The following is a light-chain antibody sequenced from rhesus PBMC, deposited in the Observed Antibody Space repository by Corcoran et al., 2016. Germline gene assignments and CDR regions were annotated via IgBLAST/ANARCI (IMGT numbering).Light chain of an antibody. CDR1: QGISNN. J-gene: IGKJ2*01. V-gene: IGKV1S17*01. CDR2: GAS. CDR3: QHYYDSPYT. Sequence: DIQMTQSPFSLSASVGDRVTITCRASQGISNNSAWYQQKREKAPNLLIYGASGLQTGTPYLFSGIGSGTDFTLTINSLQPEDSAAYYCQHYYDSPYTFGQGTKVEIK.